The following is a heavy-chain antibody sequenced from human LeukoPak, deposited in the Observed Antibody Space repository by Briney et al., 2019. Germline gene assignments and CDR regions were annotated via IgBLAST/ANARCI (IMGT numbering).Heavy chain of an antibody. D-gene: IGHD3-16*01. V-gene: IGHV3-49*04. Sequence: GGSLRLSCAASGFTFDDYDMHWVRQAPGKGLEWVGFIRSKAYGGTTEYAASVKGRFTISRDDSKSIAYLQMNSLKTEDTAVYYCTRGEDYPDYFDYWGQGTLVTVSS. CDR1: GFTFDDYD. J-gene: IGHJ4*02. CDR3: TRGEDYPDYFDY. CDR2: IRSKAYGGTT.